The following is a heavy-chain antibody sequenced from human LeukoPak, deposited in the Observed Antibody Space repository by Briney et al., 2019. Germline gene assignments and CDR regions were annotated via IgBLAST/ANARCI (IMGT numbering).Heavy chain of an antibody. V-gene: IGHV3-74*01. CDR2: INSDGSST. CDR1: GFTFSSYW. J-gene: IGHJ4*02. CDR3: ARTYYDSSGYSFDY. D-gene: IGHD3-22*01. Sequence: GGSLRLSCAASGFTFSSYWMHWVRRAPGKGLVWVSRINSDGSSTSYADSVKGRFTISRDNAKNTLYLQMNSLRAEDTAVYYCARTYYDSSGYSFDYWGQGTLVTVSS.